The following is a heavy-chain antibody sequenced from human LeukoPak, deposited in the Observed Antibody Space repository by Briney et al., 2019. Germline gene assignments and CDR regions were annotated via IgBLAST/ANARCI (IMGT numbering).Heavy chain of an antibody. J-gene: IGHJ6*03. V-gene: IGHV4-34*01. CDR2: INHSGST. CDR1: GGSFSGYY. CDR3: ARSSSWMQEYYYYYMNV. D-gene: IGHD6-13*01. Sequence: SETLSLTCAVYGGSFSGYYWSWIRQPPGKGLEWIGEINHSGSTNYNPSHKSRVTISVDTSKNQFSLKLSSVTAADTAVYYCARSSSWMQEYYYYYMNVWGQGTTVTVSS.